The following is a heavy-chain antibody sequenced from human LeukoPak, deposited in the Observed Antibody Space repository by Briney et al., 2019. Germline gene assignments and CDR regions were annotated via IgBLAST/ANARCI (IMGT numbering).Heavy chain of an antibody. J-gene: IGHJ4*02. D-gene: IGHD3-22*01. CDR3: ARVGDSSGYLGGLDY. Sequence: GGSLRLSCAASGFTVSSNYMSWVRQAPGKGLEWVSVIYSGGSTYYADSVKGRFTISRDNAKNSLYLQMNSLRGEDTALYYCARVGDSSGYLGGLDYWGQGTLVTVSS. CDR2: IYSGGST. CDR1: GFTVSSNY. V-gene: IGHV3-53*01.